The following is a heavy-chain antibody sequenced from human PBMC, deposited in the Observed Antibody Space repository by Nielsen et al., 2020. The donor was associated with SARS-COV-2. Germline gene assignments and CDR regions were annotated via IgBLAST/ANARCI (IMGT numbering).Heavy chain of an antibody. J-gene: IGHJ6*02. CDR3: ARGKYYYGLDV. Sequence: GGSLRLSCAASGFTFSSYAMSWVRQAPGKGLEWVSAISGSGGSTYYADSVKGRFTISRESAKNSLFLQMNSLRAGDTAAYYCARGKYYYGLDVWGQGTTVTVSS. CDR2: ISGSGGST. CDR1: GFTFSSYA. V-gene: IGHV3-23*01.